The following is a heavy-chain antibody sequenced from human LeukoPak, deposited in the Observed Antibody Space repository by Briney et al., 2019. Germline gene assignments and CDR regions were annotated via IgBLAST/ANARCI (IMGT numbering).Heavy chain of an antibody. Sequence: GGSLRLSCAASGLTFSSYGMHWVRQAPGKGLEWVAVISYDGSNKYYADSVKGRFTISRDNSKNTLYLQMNSLRAEDTAVYYCAKGLGDSSGWHFDYWGQGTLVTVSS. CDR1: GLTFSSYG. CDR3: AKGLGDSSGWHFDY. V-gene: IGHV3-30*18. D-gene: IGHD6-19*01. CDR2: ISYDGSNK. J-gene: IGHJ4*02.